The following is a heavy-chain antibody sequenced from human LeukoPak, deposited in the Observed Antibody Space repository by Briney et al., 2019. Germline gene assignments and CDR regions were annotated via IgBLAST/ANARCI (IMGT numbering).Heavy chain of an antibody. V-gene: IGHV3-7*01. D-gene: IGHD6-6*01. CDR1: GFTFSNAW. CDR3: ARESFAARWD. Sequence: PGGSLRLSCAASGFTFSNAWMSWVRQAPGKGLEWVANIKQDGSQKYYVDSVKGRFTISRDNANNLLYLLMNSLRAEDTAVYYCARESFAARWDWGQGTLVTVSS. J-gene: IGHJ4*02. CDR2: IKQDGSQK.